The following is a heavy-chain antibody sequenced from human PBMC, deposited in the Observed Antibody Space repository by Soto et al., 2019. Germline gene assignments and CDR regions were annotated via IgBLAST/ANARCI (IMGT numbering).Heavy chain of an antibody. Sequence: SETLSLTFTVCGESLSTDYWWSWVRQPPGKGLEWIGEIHHSGITNYIQSVRSRVTMSVDKSNNQVSLELTSVAAADTAVYYCARGISYRWVYWGQGILVTVSS. CDR1: GESLSTDYW. J-gene: IGHJ4*02. D-gene: IGHD3-16*02. V-gene: IGHV4-4*02. CDR2: IHHSGIT. CDR3: ARGISYRWVY.